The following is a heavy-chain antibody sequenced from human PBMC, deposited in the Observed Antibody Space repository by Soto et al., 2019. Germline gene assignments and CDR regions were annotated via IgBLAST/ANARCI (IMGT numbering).Heavy chain of an antibody. CDR1: GFTFSSYA. D-gene: IGHD2-2*01. V-gene: IGHV3-30-3*01. CDR3: AREDGTRAPGY. J-gene: IGHJ4*02. Sequence: QVQLVESGGGVVQPGRSLRLSCAASGFTFSSYAMHWVRQAPGKGLEWVAVISYDGSNKYYADSVKGRFTISRDNSKNTLYLQMNSLRAEDTAVYYCAREDGTRAPGYWDQGTLVTVSS. CDR2: ISYDGSNK.